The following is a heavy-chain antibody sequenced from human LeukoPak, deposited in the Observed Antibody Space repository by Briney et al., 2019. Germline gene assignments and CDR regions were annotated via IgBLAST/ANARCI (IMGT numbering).Heavy chain of an antibody. V-gene: IGHV1-18*01. D-gene: IGHD3-22*01. CDR2: ISAYNGNT. CDR1: GYTFTSYG. CDR3: ARGLYYYDSSGYYILDY. J-gene: IGHJ4*02. Sequence: GASVKVSCKASGYTFTSYGISWVRQAPGQGLEWMGWISAYNGNTNYAQKLQGRVTMTTDTSTSTAYMELRSLRSDDTAVYYCARGLYYYDSSGYYILDYWGQGTLVTVSS.